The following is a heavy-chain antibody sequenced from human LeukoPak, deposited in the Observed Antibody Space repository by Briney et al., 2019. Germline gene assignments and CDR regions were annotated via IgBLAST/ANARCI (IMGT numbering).Heavy chain of an antibody. J-gene: IGHJ4*02. Sequence: PGGSLRLSCAASGFTFSTYTMNWVRQAPGKGLEWVSYISRSSSTIYYADSVKGRFTISRDNAKNSLYLQMNSLRDEDTALYYCARQPYLNFDYWGQGTLVTVSS. CDR1: GFTFSTYT. V-gene: IGHV3-48*02. CDR3: ARQPYLNFDY. CDR2: ISRSSSTI.